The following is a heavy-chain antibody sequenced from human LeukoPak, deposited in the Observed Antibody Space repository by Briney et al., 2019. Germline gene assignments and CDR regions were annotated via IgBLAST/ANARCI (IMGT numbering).Heavy chain of an antibody. D-gene: IGHD6-19*01. V-gene: IGHV3-20*04. CDR2: INWNGGST. J-gene: IGHJ3*02. CDR3: AGPSTYSSGLNDAFDI. CDR1: GFTFDDYG. Sequence: GGSLRLSCAASGFTFDDYGMSWVRQAPGKGLEWVSGINWNGGSTGYADSVKGRFTISRDNAKNSLYLQMNSLRAEDTAVYYCAGPSTYSSGLNDAFDIWGQGTMVTVSS.